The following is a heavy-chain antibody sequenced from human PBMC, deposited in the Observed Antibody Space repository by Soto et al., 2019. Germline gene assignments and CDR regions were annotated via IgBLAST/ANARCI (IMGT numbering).Heavy chain of an antibody. D-gene: IGHD1-1*01. V-gene: IGHV3-21*01. CDR2: ISSSGIYI. Sequence: GGSLRLSCAASAFSVSTYTLNWVRQAPGKGLEWISSISSSGIYIYYEDSLKGRFTISRDNAKNSLYLQMNSLKAEDTAVYYCARNDETPFFHNSGMDVWGQGTTVTVSS. CDR3: ARNDETPFFHNSGMDV. CDR1: AFSVSTYT. J-gene: IGHJ6*02.